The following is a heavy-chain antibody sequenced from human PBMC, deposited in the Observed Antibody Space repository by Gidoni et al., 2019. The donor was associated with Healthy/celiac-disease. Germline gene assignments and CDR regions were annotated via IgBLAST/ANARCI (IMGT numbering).Heavy chain of an antibody. CDR1: GGSISSYY. CDR2: IYYSGST. V-gene: IGHV4-59*01. Sequence: QVQLQESGPGLVKLSETLSLTCTVSGGSISSYYWSWIRQPPGKGLEWIGYIYYSGSTNYNPSLKSRVTISVDTSKNQFSLKLSSVTAADTAVYYCARKGGSGMGWFDPWGQGTLVTVSS. J-gene: IGHJ5*02. D-gene: IGHD3-10*01. CDR3: ARKGGSGMGWFDP.